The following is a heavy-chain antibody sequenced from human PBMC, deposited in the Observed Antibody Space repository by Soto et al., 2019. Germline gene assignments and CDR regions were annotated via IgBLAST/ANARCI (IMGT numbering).Heavy chain of an antibody. D-gene: IGHD6-13*01. J-gene: IGHJ3*02. V-gene: IGHV3-21*01. CDR2: ISSSSSYI. Sequence: EVQLVESGGGLVKPGGSLRLSCAASGFTFSSYSMNWVRQAPGNGLEWVSSISSSSSYIYYADSVKGRFTISRDNAKNSLYLQMNSLRAEDTAVYYCARERGSTGLNDAFDIWGQGTMVTVSS. CDR1: GFTFSSYS. CDR3: ARERGSTGLNDAFDI.